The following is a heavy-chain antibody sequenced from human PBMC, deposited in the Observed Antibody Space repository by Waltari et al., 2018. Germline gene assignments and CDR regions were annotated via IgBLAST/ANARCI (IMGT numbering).Heavy chain of an antibody. CDR1: GYSFTSYW. V-gene: IGHV5-51*01. Sequence: EVQLVQSGAEVKKPGESLKISCKGSGYSFTSYWIGWVRQMPGKGLEWMGIIDPGDSDTRYSPSCQGQVTISADKSISTAYLQWSSLKASDTAMYYCARLGEKWLRSLTFDYWGQGTLVTVSS. J-gene: IGHJ4*02. CDR3: ARLGEKWLRSLTFDY. D-gene: IGHD5-12*01. CDR2: IDPGDSDT.